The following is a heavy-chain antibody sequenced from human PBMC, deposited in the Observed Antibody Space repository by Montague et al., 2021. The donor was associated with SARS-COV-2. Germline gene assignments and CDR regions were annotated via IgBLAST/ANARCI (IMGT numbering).Heavy chain of an antibody. CDR1: GGSISSDSYY. D-gene: IGHD5-12*01. CDR3: ARAVIYGGYAFAYFDF. J-gene: IGHJ4*02. Sequence: TLSLTCTVSGGSISSDSYYWSWIRQPAGKGLEWIGRVYTTGSTNYNPSLKSRVTISGDTSRNRFSLRLTSVTAADTAMYYCARAVIYGGYAFAYFDFWGQGVLVTVSS. CDR2: VYTTGST. V-gene: IGHV4-61*02.